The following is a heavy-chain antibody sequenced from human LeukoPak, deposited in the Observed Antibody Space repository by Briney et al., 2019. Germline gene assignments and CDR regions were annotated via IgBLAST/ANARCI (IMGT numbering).Heavy chain of an antibody. J-gene: IGHJ4*02. CDR2: IKQDGSEK. CDR1: GFTVSSYW. V-gene: IGHV3-7*01. CDR3: ARGGEAMGLFDY. D-gene: IGHD5-18*01. Sequence: AGGSLRLSCAASGFTVSSYWMSWVRQAPGKGREWVANIKQDGSEKYYVDSVKGRFTISRDNAKNSLYLQMTSLRAEDTAVYYCARGGEAMGLFDYWGQGTLVTVSS.